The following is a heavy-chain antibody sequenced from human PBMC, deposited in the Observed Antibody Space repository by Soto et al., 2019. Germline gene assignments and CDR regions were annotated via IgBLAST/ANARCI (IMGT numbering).Heavy chain of an antibody. D-gene: IGHD1-1*01. CDR1: GFTFSSYW. CDR2: IKQDGSEK. V-gene: IGHV3-7*03. J-gene: IGHJ3*02. Sequence: PGGSLRLSCAASGFTFSSYWMSWVRQAPGKGLEWVANIKQDGSEKYYVDSVKGRFTISRDNAKNSLYLQMNSLRAEDTAVYYCASEYNSDAFDMWGQGTMVTVSS. CDR3: ASEYNSDAFDM.